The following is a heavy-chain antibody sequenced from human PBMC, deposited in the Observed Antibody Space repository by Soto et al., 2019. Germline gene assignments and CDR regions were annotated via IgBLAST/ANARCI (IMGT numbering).Heavy chain of an antibody. J-gene: IGHJ4*02. CDR1: GFTFSSYA. CDR2: ISVSGGST. CDR3: ATSLPVLRVYAAFGY. Sequence: PGWSLRLSCAASGFTFSSYAMSWVRQAPGKGLEWVSVISVSGGSTYYADSVKGRFTVSRDNSKNTLYLQMNTLRAEDTAVYYCATSLPVLRVYAAFGYWGQGTLATVSS. D-gene: IGHD2-8*01. V-gene: IGHV3-23*01.